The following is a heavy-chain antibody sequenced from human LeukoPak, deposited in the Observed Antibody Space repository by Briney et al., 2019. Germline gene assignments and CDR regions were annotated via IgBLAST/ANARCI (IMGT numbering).Heavy chain of an antibody. Sequence: SETLSLTCAVYGGSFSGYYWSWIRQPPGKGLEWIGEISHSGSTNYNPSLKSRVTISVDTSKNQFSLKLSSVTAADTAVYYCASLYSSGWYEPYYYGMDVWGQGTTVTVSS. CDR1: GGSFSGYY. CDR2: ISHSGST. CDR3: ASLYSSGWYEPYYYGMDV. J-gene: IGHJ6*02. V-gene: IGHV4-34*01. D-gene: IGHD6-19*01.